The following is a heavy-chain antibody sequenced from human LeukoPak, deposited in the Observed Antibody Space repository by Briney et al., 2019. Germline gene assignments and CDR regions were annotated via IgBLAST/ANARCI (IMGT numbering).Heavy chain of an antibody. CDR1: GGSISNKF. Sequence: SETLSLTCTVSGGSISNKFWSWIRQPPGKGLEWIGHIYTSVNTNYNPFLRSRVTISLDPSKNQFSLKLSFVTAADTAVYYCARYSSYDSGNLAFDLWGQGTMVTVSS. D-gene: IGHD3-10*01. V-gene: IGHV4-4*09. CDR2: IYTSVNT. CDR3: ARYSSYDSGNLAFDL. J-gene: IGHJ3*01.